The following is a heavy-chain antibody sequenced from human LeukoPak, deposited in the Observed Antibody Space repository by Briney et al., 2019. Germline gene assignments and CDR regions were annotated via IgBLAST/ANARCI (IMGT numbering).Heavy chain of an antibody. Sequence: GGSLRLSCAASGFTFSGYGMHWVRQAPGKGLEWVAVISYDGSNKYYADSVKGRFTISRDNSKNTLYLQMNSLRAEDTAVYYCARDVEEGYRGIHYFDYWGQGTLVTVSS. CDR2: ISYDGSNK. CDR1: GFTFSGYG. V-gene: IGHV3-30*19. J-gene: IGHJ4*02. D-gene: IGHD2-15*01. CDR3: ARDVEEGYRGIHYFDY.